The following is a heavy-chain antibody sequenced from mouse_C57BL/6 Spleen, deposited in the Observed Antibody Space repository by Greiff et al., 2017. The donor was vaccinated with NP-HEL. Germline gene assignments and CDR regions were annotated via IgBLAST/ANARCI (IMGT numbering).Heavy chain of an antibody. CDR3: ARHGTMVTTFAY. D-gene: IGHD2-2*01. V-gene: IGHV5-6*01. CDR1: GFTFSSYG. Sequence: DVHLVESGGDLVKPGGSLKLSCAASGFTFSSYGMSWVRQTPDKRLEWVATISSGGSYTYYPDSVKGRFTISRDNAKNTLYLQMSSLKSEDTAMCYCARHGTMVTTFAYWGQGTLVTVSA. J-gene: IGHJ3*01. CDR2: ISSGGSYT.